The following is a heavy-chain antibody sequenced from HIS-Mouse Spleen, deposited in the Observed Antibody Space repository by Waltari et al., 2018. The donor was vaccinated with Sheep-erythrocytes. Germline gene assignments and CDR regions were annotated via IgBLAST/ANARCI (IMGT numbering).Heavy chain of an antibody. CDR2: ISYDVSNK. CDR1: GFTFSSYG. J-gene: IGHJ5*02. D-gene: IGHD1-26*01. V-gene: IGHV3-30*18. Sequence: QVQLVESGGGVVQPGRSLRLSCAASGFTFSSYGMHWVRQAPGKGLEWVAVISYDVSNKYYADSVKGRFTISRDNSKNTLYLQMNSLRAEDTAVYYCAKVGATGWFDPWGQGTLVTVSS. CDR3: AKVGATGWFDP.